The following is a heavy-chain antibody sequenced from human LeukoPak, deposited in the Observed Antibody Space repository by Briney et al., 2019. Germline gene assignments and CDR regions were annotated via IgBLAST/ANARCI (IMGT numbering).Heavy chain of an antibody. V-gene: IGHV3-23*01. Sequence: HPGGSLRLSCAASGFTFKNFGLTWVRQAPGKGLEWVSAISGSGSETNYADSVKGRFTISRDNSKNTLYLQMNSLRAEDTALYYCAKGFGATGNYWFDPWGQGTLVTVSS. D-gene: IGHD6-13*01. CDR2: ISGSGSET. CDR1: GFTFKNFG. J-gene: IGHJ5*02. CDR3: AKGFGATGNYWFDP.